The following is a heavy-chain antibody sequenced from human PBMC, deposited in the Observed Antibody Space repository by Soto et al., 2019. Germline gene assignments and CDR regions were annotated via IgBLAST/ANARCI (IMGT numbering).Heavy chain of an antibody. CDR3: ANSWEDGLGELGAFGI. CDR1: GFTFSSYD. D-gene: IGHD3-16*01. J-gene: IGHJ3*02. CDR2: ISGSGGST. Sequence: EVQLLESGGGLVQPGGSLRLSCAASGFTFSSYDMSWVRQAPGKGLEWVSAISGSGGSTYYAYSVKGRFTITRDNSKNTLYLQMNSLRAEDTAVYYCANSWEDGLGELGAFGIWGQGTMVTVSS. V-gene: IGHV3-23*01.